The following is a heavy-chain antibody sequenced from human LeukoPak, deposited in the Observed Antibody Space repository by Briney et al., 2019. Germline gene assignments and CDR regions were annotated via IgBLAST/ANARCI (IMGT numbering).Heavy chain of an antibody. V-gene: IGHV4-38-2*02. Sequence: PAETLSLTCTVSGYSISSGYYWGWIRPPPGKGLEWFGSIYHSGSTYYNPSLKSRVTISVDTSKNQFSLKLSSVTAADTAVYYCASSSSRGYYYYYYMDVWGKGTTVTVSS. CDR1: GYSISSGYY. CDR3: ASSSSRGYYYYYYMDV. J-gene: IGHJ6*03. D-gene: IGHD6-6*01. CDR2: IYHSGST.